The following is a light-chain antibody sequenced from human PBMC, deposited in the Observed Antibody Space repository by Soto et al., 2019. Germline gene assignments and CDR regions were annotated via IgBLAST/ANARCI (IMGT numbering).Light chain of an antibody. CDR1: SSDIGDYDY. CDR2: DVT. Sequence: QSALTQPASVSGSPGQSITISCTGASSDIGDYDYVSWHQHLPGKAPKLLIFDVTHRPSGVSDRFSGSKSGNTASLTISGVRPEDEADYYCCSYTDIALDVVFGGGTKVTVL. CDR3: CSYTDIALDVV. J-gene: IGLJ2*01. V-gene: IGLV2-14*01.